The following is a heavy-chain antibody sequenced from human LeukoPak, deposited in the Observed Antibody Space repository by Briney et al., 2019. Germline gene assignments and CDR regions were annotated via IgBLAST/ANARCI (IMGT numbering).Heavy chain of an antibody. D-gene: IGHD6-19*01. CDR1: GFTFSSYW. CDR3: ASQFWWAAVAGTALDY. J-gene: IGHJ4*02. V-gene: IGHV3-7*05. Sequence: PGGSLRFSCAASGFTFSSYWMRWVRQAPGKGLEWVANIKEDGSEKYYVDSVRGRFTISRDNAKNSLYLQMNSLRAEDTAVYYCASQFWWAAVAGTALDYWGEGTLVTVSS. CDR2: IKEDGSEK.